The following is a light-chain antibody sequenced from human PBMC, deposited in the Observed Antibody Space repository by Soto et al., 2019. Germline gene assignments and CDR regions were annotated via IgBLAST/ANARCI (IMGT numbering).Light chain of an antibody. V-gene: IGLV1-40*01. J-gene: IGLJ1*01. Sequence: QSVLTQPPSVSGAPGQRVTISCTGSSSNIGAGYDVHWYQQLPGTAPKLLISSNNNRPSGVPDRFSVSKSGTSASLAITRLQPEDEADYYCQSSDSSLALARVFGTGTKVTVL. CDR3: QSSDSSLALARV. CDR1: SSNIGAGYD. CDR2: SNN.